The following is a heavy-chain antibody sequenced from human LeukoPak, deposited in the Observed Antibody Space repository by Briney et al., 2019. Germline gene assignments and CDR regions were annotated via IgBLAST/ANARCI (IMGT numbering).Heavy chain of an antibody. V-gene: IGHV1-2*02. Sequence: ASVKVSCEASGYTFTGYYMHWVRQAPGQGLEWMGWINPNSGGTNYAQKFQGRVTMTRDTSISTAYMELSRLRSDDTAVYYCARFDTSGSLPYYFDYWGQGTLVTVSS. CDR1: GYTFTGYY. J-gene: IGHJ4*02. CDR3: ARFDTSGSLPYYFDY. D-gene: IGHD1-26*01. CDR2: INPNSGGT.